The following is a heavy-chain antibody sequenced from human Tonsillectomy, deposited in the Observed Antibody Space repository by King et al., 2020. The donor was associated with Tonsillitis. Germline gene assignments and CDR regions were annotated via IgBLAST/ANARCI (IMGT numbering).Heavy chain of an antibody. CDR3: ARVTDYDFCSGFQTGAFDL. J-gene: IGHJ3*01. CDR2: IYTSGST. V-gene: IGHV4-4*07. D-gene: IGHD3-3*01. Sequence: VQLQESGPGLVKPSETLSLTCTVSGGSISSYYWSWIRQPAGKGLEWIGRIYTSGSTNYNPSLKSRGTMSVDTSKNQFSLKLSTVTAADTAVYYCARVTDYDFCSGFQTGAFDLWGQGTMVTVSS. CDR1: GGSISSYY.